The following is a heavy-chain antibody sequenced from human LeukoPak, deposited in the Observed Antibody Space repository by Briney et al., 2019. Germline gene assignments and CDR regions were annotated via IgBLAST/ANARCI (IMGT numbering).Heavy chain of an antibody. J-gene: IGHJ6*03. D-gene: IGHD3-16*01. CDR3: ANGAFRLYYIDV. V-gene: IGHV3-33*03. Sequence: PGGSLRLSCAASGFTFSSYGMHWVRQAPGKGLEWVAVIWYDGSNKYYADSMKGRFTISRDNAKNSLYLQMNSLRAEDTAVYYCANGAFRLYYIDVWGKGTTVTVSS. CDR2: IWYDGSNK. CDR1: GFTFSSYG.